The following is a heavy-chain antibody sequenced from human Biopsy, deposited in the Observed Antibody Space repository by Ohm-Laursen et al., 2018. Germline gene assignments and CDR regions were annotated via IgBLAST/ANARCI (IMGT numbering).Heavy chain of an antibody. CDR2: VYYTGST. J-gene: IGHJ2*01. D-gene: IGHD3-22*01. V-gene: IGHV4-59*01. CDR1: GDSISSYY. Sequence: SETLSLTCSVSGDSISSYYWSWIRQPPGKGLEWIGYVYYTGSTDYNPSLQSRVTISVDTSKNHFSLRLRSGTPADTAIYYCARDRGFYSDRTVPGYFDLWGRDTLVTVSS. CDR3: ARDRGFYSDRTVPGYFDL.